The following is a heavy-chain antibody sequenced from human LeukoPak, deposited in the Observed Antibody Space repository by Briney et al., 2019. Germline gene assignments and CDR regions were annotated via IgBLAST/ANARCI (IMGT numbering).Heavy chain of an antibody. CDR1: GFTFSSYN. CDR3: AKDYMSEMATIYVYFDY. D-gene: IGHD5-24*01. CDR2: ISSSSSYI. Sequence: GGSLRLSCAASGFTFSSYNMNWVRQAPGKGLEWVSSISSSSSYIYYADSVKGRFTISRDNAKNSLYLQMNSLRAEDTAVYYCAKDYMSEMATIYVYFDYWGQGTLVTVSS. V-gene: IGHV3-21*04. J-gene: IGHJ4*02.